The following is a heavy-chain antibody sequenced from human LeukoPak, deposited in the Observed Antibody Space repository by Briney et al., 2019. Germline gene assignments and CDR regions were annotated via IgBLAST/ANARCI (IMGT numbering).Heavy chain of an antibody. CDR2: IKQDGSEK. CDR1: GFTFSNYW. V-gene: IGHV3-7*01. D-gene: IGHD5-24*01. J-gene: IGHJ6*02. Sequence: GGSLRLSCAASGFTFSNYWMSWVRQAPGKGLEWVANIKQDGSEKHYVDSVKGRFTISTDNAKNSMDLQMNSLRAEDTAVYYCAKARDGYKSGGMDVWGQGTTVTVSS. CDR3: AKARDGYKSGGMDV.